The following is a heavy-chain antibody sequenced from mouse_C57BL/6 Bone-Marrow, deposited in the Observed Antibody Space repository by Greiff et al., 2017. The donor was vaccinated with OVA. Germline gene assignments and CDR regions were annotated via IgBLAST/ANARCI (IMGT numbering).Heavy chain of an antibody. D-gene: IGHD1-2*01. CDR3: ATHYYYAMDY. Sequence: QVQLQQPGAELVKPGASVKFSCKASGYTFTSYWMHWVKQRPGQGLEWIGMIHPNSGTTSYNQKFKGKDTLTVDQSSSTAYMQLNSLTSEDSAVYYCATHYYYAMDYWGQGTSVTVSS. V-gene: IGHV1-64*01. J-gene: IGHJ4*01. CDR1: GYTFTSYW. CDR2: IHPNSGTT.